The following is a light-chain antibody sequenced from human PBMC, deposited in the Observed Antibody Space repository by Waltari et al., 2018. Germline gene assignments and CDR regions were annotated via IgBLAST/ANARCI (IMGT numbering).Light chain of an antibody. Sequence: DVPMTQSPSTLSAYVGDRVTITCRARQSIDTLLAWYQQKPGKAPKLLIFKESNLQSGVRSRFSVSRSGTEFTLTISSLQPDDSATNYCQQYYSYRAFGQGTKVKIK. CDR3: QQYYSYRA. CDR2: KES. J-gene: IGKJ1*01. V-gene: IGKV1-5*03. CDR1: QSIDTL.